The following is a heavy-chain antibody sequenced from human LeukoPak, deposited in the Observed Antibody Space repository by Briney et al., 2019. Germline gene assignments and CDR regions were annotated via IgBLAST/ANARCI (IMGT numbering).Heavy chain of an antibody. J-gene: IGHJ4*02. CDR2: ISYDGSNK. Sequence: GRSLRLSCAASGFTFSSYGMHWVRQAPGKGLEWVAVISYDGSNKYYTDSVKGRFTISRDSSKNTLYLQMNSLRAEDTAVYYCAKDSGIAVAGIFDYWGREPWSPSPQ. V-gene: IGHV3-30*18. CDR1: GFTFSSYG. CDR3: AKDSGIAVAGIFDY. D-gene: IGHD6-19*01.